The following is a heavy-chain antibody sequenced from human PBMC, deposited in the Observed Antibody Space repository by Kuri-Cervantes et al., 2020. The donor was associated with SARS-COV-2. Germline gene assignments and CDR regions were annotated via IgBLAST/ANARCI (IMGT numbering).Heavy chain of an antibody. CDR1: GFTFSSYA. V-gene: IGHV3-23*03. CDR2: IYSGGSST. CDR3: AKDQDYYDSSGQFDY. D-gene: IGHD3-22*01. J-gene: IGHJ4*02. Sequence: GESLKISCAASGFTFSSYAMSWVRQAPGKGLEWVSVIYSGGSSTYYADSVKGRFTISRDNSKNTLYLQMNSLRAEDTAVYYCAKDQDYYDSSGQFDYWSQGTLVTVSS.